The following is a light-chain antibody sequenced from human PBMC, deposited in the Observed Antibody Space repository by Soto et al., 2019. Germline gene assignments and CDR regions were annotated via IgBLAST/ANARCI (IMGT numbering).Light chain of an antibody. CDR2: AAS. Sequence: DIQRTQPPSSLSASVGNRVTITGRASQSISSYLNWNQQKPGKAPKLLIYAASSLQSGVPSRFSGSVSGTDFTLTISSLQPEDFATYYCQQSYSTPFTFGPGTKVDIK. V-gene: IGKV1-39*01. J-gene: IGKJ3*01. CDR1: QSISSY. CDR3: QQSYSTPFT.